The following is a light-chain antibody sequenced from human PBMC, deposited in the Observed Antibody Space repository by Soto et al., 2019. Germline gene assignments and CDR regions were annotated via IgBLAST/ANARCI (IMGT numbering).Light chain of an antibody. CDR2: GAS. CDR1: QRINID. J-gene: IGKJ1*01. Sequence: ILMTQSSATLSVSPGGIATLSCRASQRINIDLAWYQQKPGQAPTFLIYGASTRATGIPARFSGSGAGTEFTLTISSLQSEDSALYYCQQYNNWPWTFGQGTKVDIK. V-gene: IGKV3-15*01. CDR3: QQYNNWPWT.